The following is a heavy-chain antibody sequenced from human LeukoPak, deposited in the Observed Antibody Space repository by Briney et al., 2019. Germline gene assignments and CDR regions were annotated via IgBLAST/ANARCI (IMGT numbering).Heavy chain of an antibody. D-gene: IGHD3-10*01. CDR3: AKRGVVIRAVIIVGFHKEAYYFDY. Sequence: GGSLRLSCAASGFTFSSYWMHWVRQAPGKGLEWVAGISDGGGSRNYADSVKGRFTISRDNPKNTLYLQMNSLRAEDTAVYFCAKRGVVIRAVIIVGFHKEAYYFDYWGQGALVTVSS. V-gene: IGHV3-23*01. CDR2: ISDGGGSR. CDR1: GFTFSSYW. J-gene: IGHJ4*02.